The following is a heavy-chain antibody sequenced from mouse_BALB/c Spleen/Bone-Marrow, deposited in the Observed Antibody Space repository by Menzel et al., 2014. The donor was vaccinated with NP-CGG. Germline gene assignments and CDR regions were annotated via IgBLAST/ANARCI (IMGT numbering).Heavy chain of an antibody. V-gene: IGHV3-6*02. CDR1: GYSITSGYY. Sequence: ESGPGLVKPSQSLSLTCTVTGYSITSGYYWNWIRQLPGNKLERMGYISYDGRNNYNPTLKNRISITRDTSKNQFFLKLNSVPTEDSATYYCARATATWFAYWGQGTLVTVSA. D-gene: IGHD1-2*01. CDR3: ARATATWFAY. CDR2: ISYDGRN. J-gene: IGHJ3*01.